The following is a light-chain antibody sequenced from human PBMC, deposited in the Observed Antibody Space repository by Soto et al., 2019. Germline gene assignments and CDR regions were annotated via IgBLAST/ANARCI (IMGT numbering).Light chain of an antibody. CDR3: SSYTSTSTVL. CDR2: EVS. Sequence: QSALTQPASVSGSPGQSITISCTGTSSDVGASKYVSWYQHHPGKAPKLMIYEVSNRPSGVSNRFSGSKSGNTASLTISGLQAEDEADYYCSSYTSTSTVLFGGGTKLTVL. J-gene: IGLJ2*01. CDR1: SSDVGASKY. V-gene: IGLV2-14*01.